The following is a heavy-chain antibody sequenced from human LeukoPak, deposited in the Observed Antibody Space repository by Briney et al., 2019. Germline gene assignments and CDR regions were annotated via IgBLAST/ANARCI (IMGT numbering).Heavy chain of an antibody. Sequence: GGTLRLSCAASGVTFSSDGMHWVRQAPGKGLEWVAGISYDGSNKYYADSVKGRFTISRDNSKNTLYLQMNSLRAEDTAVYYCAKEGAGASHYYYGMDVWGQGTTGTVSS. CDR2: ISYDGSNK. CDR3: AKEGAGASHYYYGMDV. D-gene: IGHD6-13*01. J-gene: IGHJ6*02. V-gene: IGHV3-30*18. CDR1: GVTFSSDG.